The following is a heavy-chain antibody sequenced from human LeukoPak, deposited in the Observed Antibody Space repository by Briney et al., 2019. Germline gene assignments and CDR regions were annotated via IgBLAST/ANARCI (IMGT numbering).Heavy chain of an antibody. CDR1: GFTFSSYA. CDR3: AKDLIAFDYSGNSGGS. D-gene: IGHD4-23*01. J-gene: IGHJ5*02. V-gene: IGHV3-23*01. Sequence: PGGSLRLSCAASGFTFSSYAMSWVRQAPGKGLEWVSAISGSGGSTYYADSVKGRFTISRDNSKNTLYLQMNSLRPEDTAVYYCAKDLIAFDYSGNSGGSWGQGTLVIVSS. CDR2: ISGSGGST.